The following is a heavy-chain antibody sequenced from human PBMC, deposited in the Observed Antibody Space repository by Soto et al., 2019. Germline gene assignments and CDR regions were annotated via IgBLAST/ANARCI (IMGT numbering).Heavy chain of an antibody. V-gene: IGHV1-3*01. Sequence: ASVKVSCKASGYTFTSYAMHWVRQAPGQRLEWMGWINAGNGNTKYSQKFQGRVTITRDTSASTAYMELSSLRSEDTAVYYCARKRGLGDYYYYGMDVWGQGTTVTVYS. D-gene: IGHD3-22*01. CDR2: INAGNGNT. CDR3: ARKRGLGDYYYYGMDV. J-gene: IGHJ6*02. CDR1: GYTFTSYA.